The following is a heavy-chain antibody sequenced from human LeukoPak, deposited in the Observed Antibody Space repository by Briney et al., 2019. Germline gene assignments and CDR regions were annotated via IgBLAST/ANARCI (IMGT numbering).Heavy chain of an antibody. J-gene: IGHJ4*02. D-gene: IGHD5-18*01. V-gene: IGHV1-69*06. Sequence: VASVKVSCKASGGTFSNYAINWVRQAPGQGLEWMGGITPIFGTANYVQKFQGRVTITADKSTSTAYMELSRLRSENTTIYYSAVDSSDDTAMATPRAYWGQGTLVTVSS. CDR3: AVDSSDDTAMATPRAY. CDR2: ITPIFGTA. CDR1: GGTFSNYA.